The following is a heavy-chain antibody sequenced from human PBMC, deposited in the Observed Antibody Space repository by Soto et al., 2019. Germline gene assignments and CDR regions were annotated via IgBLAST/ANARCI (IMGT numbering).Heavy chain of an antibody. D-gene: IGHD6-6*01. CDR1: GGSISSYY. V-gene: IGHV4-59*01. CDR3: AIVRSSIAARWFDP. J-gene: IGHJ5*02. Sequence: SETLSLTCTVSGGSISSYYWSWIRQPPGKGLEWIGYIYYSGSTNYNPSLKSRVTISVDTSKNQFSLKLSSVTAADTAVYYCAIVRSSIAARWFDPWGQGTLVTVSS. CDR2: IYYSGST.